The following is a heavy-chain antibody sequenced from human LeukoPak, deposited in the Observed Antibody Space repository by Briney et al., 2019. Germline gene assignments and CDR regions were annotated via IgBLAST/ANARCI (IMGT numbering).Heavy chain of an antibody. CDR3: ARHEYSGSYYGLSWFDP. CDR1: GGSFSGYY. CDR2: INHSGGT. Sequence: SGTLSLTCAVYGGSFSGYYWSWIRQPPGKGLEWIGEINHSGGTNYNPSLKSRVTISVDTSKNQLSLKLSSLTAADTAVYYCARHEYSGSYYGLSWFDPWGQGTLVTVSS. J-gene: IGHJ5*02. V-gene: IGHV4-34*01. D-gene: IGHD1-26*01.